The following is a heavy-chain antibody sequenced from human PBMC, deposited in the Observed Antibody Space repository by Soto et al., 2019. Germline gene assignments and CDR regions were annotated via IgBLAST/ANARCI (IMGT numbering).Heavy chain of an antibody. V-gene: IGHV3-33*01. CDR2: IWYDGSNK. CDR3: ARVAGYSYGYVDY. Sequence: QVQLVESGGGVVQPGRSLRLSCAASGFTFSSYGMHWVRQAPGKGLEWVAVIWYDGSNKHYADSVKGRFTISRDNSKNTLYLQMNSLRAEDTAVYYCARVAGYSYGYVDYWGQGTLVTVSS. D-gene: IGHD5-18*01. CDR1: GFTFSSYG. J-gene: IGHJ4*02.